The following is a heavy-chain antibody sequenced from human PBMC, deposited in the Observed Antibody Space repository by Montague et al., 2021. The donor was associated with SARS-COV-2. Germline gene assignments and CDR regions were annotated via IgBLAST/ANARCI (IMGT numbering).Heavy chain of an antibody. CDR1: GGSISNYY. Sequence: SETLSLTCTVSGGSISNYYWSWIRQPPGKGLEWIGYVYYSGSTYYNPSLKSRVTISVDTSKNQFSLKLSSVTAADTAVYYCARADNLVQGVLAAGDAFDTWGQGTMVTVSS. J-gene: IGHJ3*02. V-gene: IGHV4-59*12. D-gene: IGHD3-10*01. CDR3: ARADNLVQGVLAAGDAFDT. CDR2: VYYSGST.